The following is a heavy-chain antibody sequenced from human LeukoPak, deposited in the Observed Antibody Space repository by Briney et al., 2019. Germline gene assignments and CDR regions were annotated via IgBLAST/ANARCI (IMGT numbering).Heavy chain of an antibody. V-gene: IGHV4-34*01. CDR2: INHSGST. CDR3: ARRRIAAALNFDY. Sequence: SETLSLTCAVYGGSFSGYYWSWIRQPPGKGLEWIGEINHSGSTNYNPPLKSRVTISVDTSKNQFSLKLSSVTAADTAVYYCARRRIAAALNFDYWGQGTLVTVSS. CDR1: GGSFSGYY. D-gene: IGHD6-13*01. J-gene: IGHJ4*02.